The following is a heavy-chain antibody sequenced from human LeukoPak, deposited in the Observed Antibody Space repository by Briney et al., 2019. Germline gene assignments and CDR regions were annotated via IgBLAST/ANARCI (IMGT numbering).Heavy chain of an antibody. CDR3: ARHSGPYSSSWFDY. Sequence: PSETLSLTCTVSGGSISSSSYYWGWIRQPPGKGLEWIGSIYYSGSTYYNPSLKSRVTISVDTSKNQFSLKLSSVTAADTAAYYCARHSGPYSSSWFDYWGQGTLVTVSS. CDR2: IYYSGST. J-gene: IGHJ4*02. V-gene: IGHV4-39*01. CDR1: GGSISSSSYY. D-gene: IGHD6-13*01.